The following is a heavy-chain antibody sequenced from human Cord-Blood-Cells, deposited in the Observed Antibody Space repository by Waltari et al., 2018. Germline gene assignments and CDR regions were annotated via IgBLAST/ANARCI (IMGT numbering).Heavy chain of an antibody. D-gene: IGHD4-17*01. Sequence: QVQLQESGPGLVKPSGTLSLTCAVSGGSISSSNWWSWVRQLPGKGLEWIGEIYHIGSTNYNPSLRSRVTISVDKSKNQCSLKLSSVTAADTAVYYCARVGGDYVSHDAFDIWGQGTMVTVSS. J-gene: IGHJ3*02. V-gene: IGHV4-4*02. CDR2: IYHIGST. CDR3: ARVGGDYVSHDAFDI. CDR1: GGSISSSNW.